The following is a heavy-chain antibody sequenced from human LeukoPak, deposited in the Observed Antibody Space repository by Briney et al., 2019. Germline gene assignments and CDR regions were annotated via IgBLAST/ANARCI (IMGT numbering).Heavy chain of an antibody. CDR3: ASSPIVGAANFYYYMDV. CDR2: LYSGGST. D-gene: IGHD3-16*02. CDR1: GLSVSDKY. J-gene: IGHJ6*03. V-gene: IGHV3-66*01. Sequence: PGGSLRLSCEASGLSVSDKYMMWVRQTPGKGLEWVSILYSGGSTYYADSVQGRFTISRDNSKNTLYLQMNSLRVEDTAVYYCASSPIVGAANFYYYMDVWGKGTTVTVSS.